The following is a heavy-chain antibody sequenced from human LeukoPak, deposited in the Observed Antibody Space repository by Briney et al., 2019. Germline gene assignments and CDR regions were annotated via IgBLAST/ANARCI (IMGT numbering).Heavy chain of an antibody. J-gene: IGHJ3*02. Sequence: SETLSLTCTVSGGSLSSGRYYWSWIRQPAGKRLEWIGRIYTTGSTNYNPSLQSRVTISLDTSKNQFSLKLTSVTAADTAVYYCAREARDTMIPRAFDIWGQGTMVIVSS. CDR1: GGSLSSGRYY. D-gene: IGHD3-22*01. V-gene: IGHV4-61*02. CDR3: AREARDTMIPRAFDI. CDR2: IYTTGST.